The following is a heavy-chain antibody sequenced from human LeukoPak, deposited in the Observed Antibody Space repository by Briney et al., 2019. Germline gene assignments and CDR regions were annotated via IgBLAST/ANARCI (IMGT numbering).Heavy chain of an antibody. J-gene: IGHJ4*02. Sequence: GGSLRLSCAASGFTFDDYAMHWVRQAPGKGLEWVSGISWNRGSIGYADSVKGRFTISRDNAKNSLYLQMNSLRAEDMALYYCAKAGYSQSLDYWGQGTLVTVSS. CDR3: AKAGYSQSLDY. CDR1: GFTFDDYA. V-gene: IGHV3-9*03. CDR2: ISWNRGSI. D-gene: IGHD5-18*01.